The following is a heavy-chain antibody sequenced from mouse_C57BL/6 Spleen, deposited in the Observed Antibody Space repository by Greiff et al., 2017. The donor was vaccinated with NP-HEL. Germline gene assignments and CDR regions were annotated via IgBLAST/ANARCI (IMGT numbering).Heavy chain of an antibody. D-gene: IGHD2-10*01. Sequence: EVMLVESGGGLVQPKGSLKLSCAASGFTFNTYAMHWVRQAPGKGLEWVARIRSKSSNYATYYADSVKDRFTISRDDSQSMLYLQMNNLKTEDTAMYYCVRDPYYGNYVGYFDVWGTGTTVTVSS. V-gene: IGHV10-3*01. CDR3: VRDPYYGNYVGYFDV. CDR2: IRSKSSNYAT. J-gene: IGHJ1*03. CDR1: GFTFNTYA.